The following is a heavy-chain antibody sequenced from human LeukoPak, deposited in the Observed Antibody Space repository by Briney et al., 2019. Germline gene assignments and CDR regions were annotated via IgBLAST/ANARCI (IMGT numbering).Heavy chain of an antibody. Sequence: GRSLRLSCAVSGFTFSRNSMHWVRQAPGKGLEWVTVISYDGNNRHYADSVKGRFTISIDNSKNTLYLQMNSLRPEDTAVYYCAREALSGSWHWFDPWGQGTLVTVSS. V-gene: IGHV3-30-3*01. CDR2: ISYDGNNR. CDR3: AREALSGSWHWFDP. J-gene: IGHJ5*02. D-gene: IGHD2-15*01. CDR1: GFTFSRNS.